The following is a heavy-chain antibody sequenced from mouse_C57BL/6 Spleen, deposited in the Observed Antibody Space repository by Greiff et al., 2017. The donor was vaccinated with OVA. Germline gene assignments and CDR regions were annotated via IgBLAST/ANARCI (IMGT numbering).Heavy chain of an antibody. V-gene: IGHV1-69*01. CDR1: GYTFTSYW. D-gene: IGHD1-1*01. CDR3: TRRHDYYGDSYETWYFDD. CDR2: IDPSDSST. Sequence: VQLQQPGAELVMPGASVKLSCKASGYTFTSYWMHWVKQRPGQGLEWIGEIDPSDSSTNYNQKFKGKSTLTVDKSSSTAYMQRNSLTSKDSAVYYSTRRHDYYGDSYETWYFDDWGTGTTVTVSS. J-gene: IGHJ1*03.